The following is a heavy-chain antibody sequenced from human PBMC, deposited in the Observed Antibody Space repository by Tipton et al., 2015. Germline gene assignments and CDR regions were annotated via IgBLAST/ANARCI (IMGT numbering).Heavy chain of an antibody. J-gene: IGHJ4*02. CDR2: INPNNGIS. CDR1: GYTLTRYG. CDR3: ARGPAAGHDY. V-gene: IGHV1-18*01. D-gene: IGHD6-13*01. Sequence: QVQLVQSGAEVKRPGASVKVSCKASGYTLTRYGISWVRQAPGQGLEWMGWINPNNGISNYAQKFQGRVTMTTDTSTRTAYMELRSLRSDDTAVYYCARGPAAGHDYWGQGTLVTV.